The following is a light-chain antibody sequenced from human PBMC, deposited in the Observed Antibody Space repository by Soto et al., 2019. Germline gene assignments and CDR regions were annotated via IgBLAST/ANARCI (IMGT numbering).Light chain of an antibody. V-gene: IGLV1-44*01. CDR2: RNN. CDR1: NSNIGSNT. CDR3: AAWDDSLDGYV. J-gene: IGLJ1*01. Sequence: QSVLTQAPSASGTPGQRVTISCSGSNSNIGSNTVHWYQQLPGTAPKLLIYRNNQRPSGVPDRFSGSKSGTSASLAISGLQYEDEADYYCAAWDDSLDGYVFGTGTKLTVL.